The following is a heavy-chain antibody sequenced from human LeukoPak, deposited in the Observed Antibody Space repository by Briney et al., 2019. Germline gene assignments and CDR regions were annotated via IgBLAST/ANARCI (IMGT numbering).Heavy chain of an antibody. CDR1: GFTVSNKY. CDR2: IYNGGNT. CDR3: ARRLRGEVTARPFDY. Sequence: GGSLRLSCAASGFTVSNKYMSWVRQAPGKGLECVSVIYNGGNTYYADSVKGRFTISRDNSKNTLYLQMNSLRAEDTAVYYCARRLRGEVTARPFDYWGQGTLVTVSS. V-gene: IGHV3-53*01. D-gene: IGHD6-6*01. J-gene: IGHJ4*02.